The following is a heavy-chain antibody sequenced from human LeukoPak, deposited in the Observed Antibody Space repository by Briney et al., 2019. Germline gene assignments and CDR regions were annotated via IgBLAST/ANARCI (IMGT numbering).Heavy chain of an antibody. J-gene: IGHJ2*01. D-gene: IGHD5-18*01. V-gene: IGHV3-66*01. CDR1: GFTVSSNY. Sequence: GGSLRLSCAASGFTVSSNYMSWVRQAPGKGLEWVSVIYSGGSTYYADSVKGRFTISRDNSKNTLYLQMNSLRAEDTAVYYCAKDTASSWWYFDLWGRGTLVTVSS. CDR3: AKDTASSWWYFDL. CDR2: IYSGGST.